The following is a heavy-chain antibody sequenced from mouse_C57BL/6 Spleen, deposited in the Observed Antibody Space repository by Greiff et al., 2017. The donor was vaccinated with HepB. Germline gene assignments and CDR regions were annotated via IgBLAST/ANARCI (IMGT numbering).Heavy chain of an antibody. Sequence: EVMLVESGGGLVKPGGSLKLSCAASGFTFSDYGMHWVRQAPEKGLEWVAYISSGSSTIYYADTVKGRFTISRDNAKNTLFLQMTSLRSEDTAMYYCARSLTTVVATGAMDYWGQGTSVTVSS. D-gene: IGHD1-1*01. CDR1: GFTFSDYG. V-gene: IGHV5-17*01. J-gene: IGHJ4*01. CDR3: ARSLTTVVATGAMDY. CDR2: ISSGSSTI.